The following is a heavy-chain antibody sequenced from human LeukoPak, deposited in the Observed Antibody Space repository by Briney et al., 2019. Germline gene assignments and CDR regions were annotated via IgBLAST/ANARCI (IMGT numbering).Heavy chain of an antibody. CDR2: INPNSGGT. V-gene: IGHV1-2*02. J-gene: IGHJ4*02. Sequence: ASVKVSCKASGYTFTGYYMHWVRQAPGQGLEWMGWINPNSGGTNYAQKFQGRVTMTRATSISTAYMELSRLRSDDTAVYYCARSVYDILTGYYRGKGYFDYWGQGTLVTVSS. CDR3: ARSVYDILTGYYRGKGYFDY. D-gene: IGHD3-9*01. CDR1: GYTFTGYY.